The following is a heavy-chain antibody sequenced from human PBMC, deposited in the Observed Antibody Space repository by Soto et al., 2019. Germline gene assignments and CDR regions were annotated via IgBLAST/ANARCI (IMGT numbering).Heavy chain of an antibody. Sequence: PGGSLRLSCAASGFTFSSYAMSWVRQAPGKGLEWVSAISGSGGSTYYADSVKGRFTISRDNSKNTLYLQMNSLRAEDTAVYYCALIVVVPAARNIDVWGKGTTVTVSS. CDR2: ISGSGGST. V-gene: IGHV3-23*01. J-gene: IGHJ6*03. D-gene: IGHD2-2*01. CDR3: ALIVVVPAARNIDV. CDR1: GFTFSSYA.